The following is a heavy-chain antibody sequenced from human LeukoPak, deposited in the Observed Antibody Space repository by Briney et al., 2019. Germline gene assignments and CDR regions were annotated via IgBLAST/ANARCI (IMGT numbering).Heavy chain of an antibody. CDR3: AKGDSNTLAFDY. D-gene: IGHD2-2*02. CDR1: GFTFDDYG. CDR2: INWNGGST. J-gene: IGHJ4*02. Sequence: GGSLRLSSAASGFTFDDYGMSWVRQAPGKGLEWVSGINWNGGSTGYADSVKGRFTISRDNAKNSLYLQMNSLRAEDTAVYYCAKGDSNTLAFDYWGQGPLVPVS. V-gene: IGHV3-20*04.